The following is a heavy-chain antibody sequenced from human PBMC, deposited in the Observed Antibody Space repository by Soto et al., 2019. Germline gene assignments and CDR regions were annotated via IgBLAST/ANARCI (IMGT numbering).Heavy chain of an antibody. CDR2: INPSGGST. D-gene: IGHD3-3*01. Sequence: QVQLVQSGAEVKKPGASVKVSCKASGYTFTSYYMHWVRQAPGQGLEWMGIINPSGGSTSYAQKFQGRVTMTRDTSTSTVYMELSSLRSEDTAVYYCARDGLYDFWSGYYTGYFDYWGQGTLVTVSS. J-gene: IGHJ4*02. V-gene: IGHV1-46*01. CDR3: ARDGLYDFWSGYYTGYFDY. CDR1: GYTFTSYY.